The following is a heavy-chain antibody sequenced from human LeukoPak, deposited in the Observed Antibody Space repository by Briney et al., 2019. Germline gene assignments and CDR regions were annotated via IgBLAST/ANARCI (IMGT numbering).Heavy chain of an antibody. CDR2: FDPEDGET. Sequence: ASVKVSCKVSGYTLTELSMHWVRQAPGKGLEWMGGFDPEDGETIYAQKFQGRVTMTEDTSTDTAYMELSSLRSEDTAVYYCATALIRYFDWLSVVSAFDIRGQGTMVTVSS. J-gene: IGHJ3*02. V-gene: IGHV1-24*01. CDR3: ATALIRYFDWLSVVSAFDI. D-gene: IGHD3-9*01. CDR1: GYTLTELS.